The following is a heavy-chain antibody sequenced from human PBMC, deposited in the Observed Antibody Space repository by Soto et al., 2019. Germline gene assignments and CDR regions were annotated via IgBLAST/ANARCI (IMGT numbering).Heavy chain of an antibody. V-gene: IGHV2-5*02. Sequence: QINLIESGPTLVKPTQTLTLTCTFSGFSLSTSGAAVGWVRQPPGRALEWLALIYWDGDKRYNASLGNRLTITKDTSLNQVVLTLTNVYPADTATYYCAHRGTMTVFGLIIDNGIWFDPWGQGTRVIVSS. CDR1: GFSLSTSGAA. J-gene: IGHJ5*02. CDR2: IYWDGDK. CDR3: AHRGTMTVFGLIIDNGIWFDP. D-gene: IGHD3-22*01.